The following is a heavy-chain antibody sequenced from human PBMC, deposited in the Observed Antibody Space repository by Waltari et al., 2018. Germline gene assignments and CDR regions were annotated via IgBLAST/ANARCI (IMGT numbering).Heavy chain of an antibody. CDR3: ACLYSSSWYYFDY. Sequence: VQLVESGGGLVQPGGSLRLHCAASGFTFRSYSLNWVRQAPGKGLEWIGSIYYSGSTYYNPSLKSRVTISVDTSKNQFSLKLSSVTAADTAVYYCACLYSSSWYYFDYWGQGTLVTVSS. J-gene: IGHJ4*02. D-gene: IGHD6-13*01. CDR2: IYYSGST. V-gene: IGHV4-59*05. CDR1: GFTFRSYSLN.